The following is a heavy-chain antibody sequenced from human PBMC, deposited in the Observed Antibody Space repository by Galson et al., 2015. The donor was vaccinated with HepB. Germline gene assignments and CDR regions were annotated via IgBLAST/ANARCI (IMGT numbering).Heavy chain of an antibody. V-gene: IGHV3-64D*06. J-gene: IGHJ4*02. D-gene: IGHD1/OR15-1a*01. CDR2: ISSNGGST. CDR3: VKDGTRDYQFDY. Sequence: SLRLSCAASGFTFSSYAMHWVRQAPGRGLEYVSAISSNGGSTYYADSVKGRFTISRDNSKNTLYLQMSSLRAEDTAVYYCVKDGTRDYQFDYWGQGTLVTVSS. CDR1: GFTFSSYA.